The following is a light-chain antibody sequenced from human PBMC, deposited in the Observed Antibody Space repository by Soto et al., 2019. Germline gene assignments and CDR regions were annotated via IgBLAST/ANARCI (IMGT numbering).Light chain of an antibody. Sequence: QSVLTQPASVAGSPGQSITISCTGTSSYVGNYKYVSWYQQHPVKAPKLMIYEVSNRPSGVSNRFSGSKSGNTASLTISGLQAEDETDYYCFSYTSSGTYVFGTGTKVTVL. CDR1: SSYVGNYKY. CDR2: EVS. CDR3: FSYTSSGTYV. V-gene: IGLV2-14*01. J-gene: IGLJ1*01.